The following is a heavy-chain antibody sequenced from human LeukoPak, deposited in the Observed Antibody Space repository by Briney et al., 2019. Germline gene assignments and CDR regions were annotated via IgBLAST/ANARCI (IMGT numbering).Heavy chain of an antibody. D-gene: IGHD2-21*02. CDR3: AKSAVRGLPVLGN. J-gene: IGHJ4*02. CDR1: GFTFSTYG. CDR2: IRYDGSNK. V-gene: IGHV3-30*02. Sequence: PGGALRLSCAASGFTFSTYGMHWVRQAPGKGLEWVAFIRYDGSNKFYADSVKGRFTISRDNSKNTLYLQMNSLRVEDTAVYYCAKSAVRGLPVLGNWGQGTLVTVSS.